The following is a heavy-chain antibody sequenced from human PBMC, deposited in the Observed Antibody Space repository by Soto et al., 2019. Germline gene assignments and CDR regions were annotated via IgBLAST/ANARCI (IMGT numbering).Heavy chain of an antibody. CDR3: AKGSTKYYYDSSGTPGY. CDR2: ISGSGGST. CDR1: GFTFSSYA. V-gene: IGHV3-23*01. J-gene: IGHJ4*02. Sequence: GESLKISCAASGFTFSSYAMSWVRQAPGKGLEWVSAISGSGGSTYYADSVKGRFTISRDNSKNTLYLQMNSLRAEDTAVYYCAKGSTKYYYDSSGTPGYWGQGTLVTVSS. D-gene: IGHD3-22*01.